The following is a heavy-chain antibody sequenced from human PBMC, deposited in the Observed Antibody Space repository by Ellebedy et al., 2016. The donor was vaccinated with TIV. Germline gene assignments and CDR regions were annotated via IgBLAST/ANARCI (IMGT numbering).Heavy chain of an antibody. V-gene: IGHV4-4*02. CDR1: GDPITGSHW. CDR3: ARTPTQKGYYVGMDV. CDR2: IYHGVNS. J-gene: IGHJ6*02. Sequence: SETLSLXXAVSGDPITGSHWWSWVRQPPGRGLEWIGEIYHGVNSHYNPSLKSRVTMSIDESNNGFSLELTSVTAADTAVYYCARTPTQKGYYVGMDVWGHGTTVTVSS.